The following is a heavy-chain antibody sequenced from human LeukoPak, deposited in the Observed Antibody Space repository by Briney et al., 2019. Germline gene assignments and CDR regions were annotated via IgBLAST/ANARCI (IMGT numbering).Heavy chain of an antibody. CDR3: AREGDYAYYYYGMDV. J-gene: IGHJ6*02. CDR1: GYTFTSYG. D-gene: IGHD4-17*01. V-gene: IGHV1-18*01. Sequence: GASVKVSCKASGYTFTSYGISWVRQAPGQGLEWMGWISAYNGNTNYAQKLQGRVTMTTDASTSTAYMELRSLRSDDTAVYYCAREGDYAYYYYGMDVWGQGTTVTVSS. CDR2: ISAYNGNT.